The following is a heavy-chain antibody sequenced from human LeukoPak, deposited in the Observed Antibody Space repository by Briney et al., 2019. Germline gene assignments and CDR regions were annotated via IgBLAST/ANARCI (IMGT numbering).Heavy chain of an antibody. V-gene: IGHV3-13*01. D-gene: IGHD3-10*01. Sequence: PGGSLRLSCVGSGLTFSNYDIHWVRQGAGKGLEWVSGIGVGGDIHYPGSVKGRFTISRENAKNSVYLQMNNLRVGDTAVYYCARGSGRGVTWFDPWGQGTLVTVSS. J-gene: IGHJ5*02. CDR3: ARGSGRGVTWFDP. CDR2: IGVGGDI. CDR1: GLTFSNYD.